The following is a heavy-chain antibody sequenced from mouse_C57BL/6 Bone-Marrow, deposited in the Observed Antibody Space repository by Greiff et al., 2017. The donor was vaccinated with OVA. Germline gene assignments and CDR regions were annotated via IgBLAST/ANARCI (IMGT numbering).Heavy chain of an antibody. CDR1: GYTFTSYW. CDR3: ASITTVVAPPAFDV. D-gene: IGHD1-1*01. V-gene: IGHV1-64*01. J-gene: IGHJ1*03. CDR2: IHPNSGST. Sequence: QVQLQQSGAELVKPGASVKLSCKASGYTFTSYWMHWVKQRPGQGLEWIGMIHPNSGSTNYNEKFKSKATLTVDKSSSTAYMQLSSLTSEDSAVYYCASITTVVAPPAFDVWGTGTTVTVSS.